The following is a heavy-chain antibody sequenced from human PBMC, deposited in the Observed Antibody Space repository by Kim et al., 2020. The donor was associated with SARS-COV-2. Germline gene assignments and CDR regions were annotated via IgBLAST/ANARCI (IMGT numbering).Heavy chain of an antibody. Sequence: ASVKVSCKASGYTFTSYGISWVRQAPGQGLEWMGWISAYNGNTNYAQKLQGRVTMTTDTSTSTAYMELRSLRSDDTAVYYCARPGRYGSGSYYFDYWGQGTLVTVSS. CDR1: GYTFTSYG. D-gene: IGHD3-10*01. CDR2: ISAYNGNT. V-gene: IGHV1-18*01. CDR3: ARPGRYGSGSYYFDY. J-gene: IGHJ4*02.